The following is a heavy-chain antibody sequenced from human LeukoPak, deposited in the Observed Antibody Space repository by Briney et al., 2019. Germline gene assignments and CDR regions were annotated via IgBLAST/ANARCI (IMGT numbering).Heavy chain of an antibody. Sequence: SETLSLTCTVSGDSINSYYWTWIRQAPGKGLEWIGYIYYTGSTNYSPSLKSRVSISIDPSKNQFSLKLTSVTAADTAVYYCARDWGIAAAGLDWFDPWGQGTLVTVSS. CDR3: ARDWGIAAAGLDWFDP. V-gene: IGHV4-59*01. J-gene: IGHJ5*02. CDR1: GDSINSYY. CDR2: IYYTGST. D-gene: IGHD6-13*01.